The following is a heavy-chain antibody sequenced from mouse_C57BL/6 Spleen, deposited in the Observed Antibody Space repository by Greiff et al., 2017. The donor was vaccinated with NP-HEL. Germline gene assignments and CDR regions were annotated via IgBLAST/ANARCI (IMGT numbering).Heavy chain of an antibody. D-gene: IGHD4-1*01. J-gene: IGHJ2*01. CDR2: INPNNGGT. CDR3: ARSRTGTLDY. V-gene: IGHV1-26*01. CDR1: GYTFTDYY. Sequence: EVQLQQSGPELVKPGASVKISCKASGYTFTDYYMNWVKQSHGKSLEWIGDINPNNGGTSYNQKFKGKATLTVDKSSSTAYMELRSLTSEDSAVYYCARSRTGTLDYWGQGTTLTVSS.